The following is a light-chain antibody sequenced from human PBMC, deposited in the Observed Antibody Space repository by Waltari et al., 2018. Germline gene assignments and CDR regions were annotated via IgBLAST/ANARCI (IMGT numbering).Light chain of an antibody. CDR3: AAWDDSLNAGV. CDR2: HDD. Sequence: QSVLTPPPSVSEVPRQRVTLSCSGSSPNIGNNAVTWYQHLPGKAPKVLIFHDDQLPAGVSDRFSGSKSGTSASLAISGLQSEDEATYYCAAWDDSLNAGVFGGGTKLTVL. V-gene: IGLV1-36*01. J-gene: IGLJ3*02. CDR1: SPNIGNNA.